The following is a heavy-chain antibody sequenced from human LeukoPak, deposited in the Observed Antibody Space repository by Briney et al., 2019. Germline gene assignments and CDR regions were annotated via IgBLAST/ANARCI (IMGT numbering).Heavy chain of an antibody. Sequence: GASMKVSCKASGFTFTSSAMQWVRQARGQRLEWIGWIVVGSGNTNYAQKFQERVTITRDMSTSTAYMELSSLRSEDTAVYYCAADRYCGGDCPSGEGHDLSLSSWGQGTLVTVSS. V-gene: IGHV1-58*02. J-gene: IGHJ5*02. CDR2: IVVGSGNT. CDR3: AADRYCGGDCPSGEGHDLSLSS. CDR1: GFTFTSSA. D-gene: IGHD2-21*02.